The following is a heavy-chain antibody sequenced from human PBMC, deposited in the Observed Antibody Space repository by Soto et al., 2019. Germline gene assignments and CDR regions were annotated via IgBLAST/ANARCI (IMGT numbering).Heavy chain of an antibody. CDR1: GDSVSSNSAA. V-gene: IGHV6-1*01. CDR3: ASGYGYYDILTGDAFDI. J-gene: IGHJ3*02. D-gene: IGHD3-9*01. Sequence: QTLSLTCAISGDSVSSNSAAWNWIRQSPSRGLEWLGRTYYRSKWYNDYAVSVKSRITINPDTSKNQFSLQLNSVTPEDTAVYYCASGYGYYDILTGDAFDIWGQGTMVTVSS. CDR2: TYYRSKWYN.